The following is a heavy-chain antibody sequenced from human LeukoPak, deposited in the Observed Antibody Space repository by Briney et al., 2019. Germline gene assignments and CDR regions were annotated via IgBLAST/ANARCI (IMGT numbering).Heavy chain of an antibody. V-gene: IGHV3-7*01. Sequence: GGSLRLSCAASGFTFSSYWMSWVRQAPGKGLERVANIKQDGSEKYYVDSVKGRFTISRDNAKNSLYLQMNSLRAEDTAVYYCAREGVEYYDILTGYYIPIDFDYWGQGTLVTVSS. CDR3: AREGVEYYDILTGYYIPIDFDY. CDR2: IKQDGSEK. J-gene: IGHJ4*02. D-gene: IGHD3-9*01. CDR1: GFTFSSYW.